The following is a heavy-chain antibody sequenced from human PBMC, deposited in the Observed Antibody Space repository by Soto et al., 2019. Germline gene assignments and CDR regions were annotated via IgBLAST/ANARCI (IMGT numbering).Heavy chain of an antibody. CDR3: AKRPTSTGFGDPFDI. CDR2: ISSSGGNT. J-gene: IGHJ3*02. CDR1: GFTFSTYA. V-gene: IGHV3-23*01. D-gene: IGHD3-10*01. Sequence: GRSLRLSCAASGFTFSTYAMSWVRQAPGKGLEWVSTISSSGGNTYYTDSVKGRFTISRDNPKNTLYLQMNSLRAEDTAIYYCAKRPTSTGFGDPFDIWGQGTMVTVSS.